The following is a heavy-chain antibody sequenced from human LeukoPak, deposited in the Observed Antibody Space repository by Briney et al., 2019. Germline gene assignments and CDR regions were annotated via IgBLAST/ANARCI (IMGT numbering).Heavy chain of an antibody. J-gene: IGHJ4*02. CDR2: ISAYNGNT. CDR1: GYTFTTFG. CDR3: ARDAGVIVVPAGLIL. Sequence: ASVKVSCKPSGYTFTTFGITWVRQAPGQGLEWRGWISAYNGNTNFAQKFQGRGTMTTDTATNTAYMELRSRRSDDTAVYFCARDAGVIVVPAGLILWGQGTLVTVSS. D-gene: IGHD2-2*01. V-gene: IGHV1-18*01.